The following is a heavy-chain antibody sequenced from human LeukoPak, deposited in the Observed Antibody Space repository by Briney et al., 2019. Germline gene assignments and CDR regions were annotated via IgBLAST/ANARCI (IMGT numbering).Heavy chain of an antibody. J-gene: IGHJ4*02. CDR1: GGSFSGYY. D-gene: IGHD6-13*01. CDR3: ARGRSWYNY. V-gene: IGHV4-34*01. Sequence: TSETLSLTCAVYGGSFSGYYWSWIRQPPGKGLEWIGEINHSGSTNYNPSLKSRVTISVDTSKNQFSLKLSSVTAADTAVYYCARGRSWYNYWGQGTLVTVSS. CDR2: INHSGST.